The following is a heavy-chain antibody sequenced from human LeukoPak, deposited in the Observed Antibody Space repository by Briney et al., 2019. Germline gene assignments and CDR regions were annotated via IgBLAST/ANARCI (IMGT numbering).Heavy chain of an antibody. CDR2: INHSGST. Sequence: SETLSLTCAVYGGSFSGYYWIWIRQPPGKGLEWIGEINHSGSTNYNPSLKSRVTISVDTSKNQFSLKLSSVTAADTAVYYCARDALIAARPFDYWGQGTLVTVSS. J-gene: IGHJ4*02. CDR3: ARDALIAARPFDY. D-gene: IGHD6-6*01. V-gene: IGHV4-34*01. CDR1: GGSFSGYY.